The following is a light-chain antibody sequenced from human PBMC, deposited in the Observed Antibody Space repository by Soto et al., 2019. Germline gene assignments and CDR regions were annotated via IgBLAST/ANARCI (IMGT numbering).Light chain of an antibody. V-gene: IGKV3-11*01. CDR2: DGS. J-gene: IGKJ3*01. Sequence: EIVLTQSPATLSLSPGERATLSCRASQSVSGYLAWYQQKPGQAPRLLIYDGSHRAAGIPSRFSGSGSGTDFTLTISGLEPEDFVVYYCQQRSNWPISFGPGTKVDIK. CDR1: QSVSGY. CDR3: QQRSNWPIS.